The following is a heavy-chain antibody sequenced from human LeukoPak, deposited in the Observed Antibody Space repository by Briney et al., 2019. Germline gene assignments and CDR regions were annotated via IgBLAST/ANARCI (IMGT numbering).Heavy chain of an antibody. CDR3: ARFSSSWYSFDY. J-gene: IGHJ4*02. V-gene: IGHV4-39*01. D-gene: IGHD6-13*01. CDR2: IYYSGST. CDR1: GGPISSSSYY. Sequence: SSETLSLTCTVSGGPISSSSYYWGWIRQPPGKGLEWIGSIYYSGSTYYSPSLKSRVTISVDTSKNQFSLKLSSVTAADTAVYYCARFSSSWYSFDYWGQGTLVTVSS.